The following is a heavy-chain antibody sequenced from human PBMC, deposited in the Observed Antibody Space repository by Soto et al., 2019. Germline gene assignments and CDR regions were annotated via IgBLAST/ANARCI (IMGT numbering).Heavy chain of an antibody. CDR3: ARQIYDSDTGPNFQYYFDS. Sequence: GESLKISCKGSGYSFAGYWITWVRQKPGKGLEWMGRIDPSDSQTYYSPSFRGHVIISATKSITTVFLQWSSLRASDTAMYYCARQIYDSDTGPNFQYYFDSWGQGTPVTVSS. J-gene: IGHJ4*02. D-gene: IGHD3-22*01. CDR2: IDPSDSQT. CDR1: GYSFAGYW. V-gene: IGHV5-10-1*01.